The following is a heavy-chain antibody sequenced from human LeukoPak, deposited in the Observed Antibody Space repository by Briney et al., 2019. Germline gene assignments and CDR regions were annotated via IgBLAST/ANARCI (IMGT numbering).Heavy chain of an antibody. Sequence: ASVTVSCKASGYTFTTYGISWVRQAPGQGLEWMGWISTYNGNTNYAQKVQGRVTMTTDTSTSTAYMELRSLRSGDTALYYCARDDYGDNYWGQGTLVTVSS. CDR2: ISTYNGNT. J-gene: IGHJ4*02. CDR1: GYTFTTYG. CDR3: ARDDYGDNY. D-gene: IGHD4-17*01. V-gene: IGHV1-18*01.